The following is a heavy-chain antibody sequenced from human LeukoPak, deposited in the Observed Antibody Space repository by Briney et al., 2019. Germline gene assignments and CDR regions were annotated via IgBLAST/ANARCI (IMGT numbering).Heavy chain of an antibody. J-gene: IGHJ4*02. CDR2: IIPIFGTA. D-gene: IGHD6-6*01. CDR3: ARDDIAASLSSY. Sequence: SVKVSCKASGATFSSYAISLVRQAPGQGLEWMGRIIPIFGTANYAQKFQGRVTITTDESTSTAYMELSSLRSEDTAVYYCARDDIAASLSSYWGQGTLVTVSS. CDR1: GATFSSYA. V-gene: IGHV1-69*05.